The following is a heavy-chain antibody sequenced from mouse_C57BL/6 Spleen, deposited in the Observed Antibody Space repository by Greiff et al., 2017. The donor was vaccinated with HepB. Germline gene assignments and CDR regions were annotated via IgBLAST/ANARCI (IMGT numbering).Heavy chain of an antibody. V-gene: IGHV10-1*01. J-gene: IGHJ4*01. D-gene: IGHD2-4*01. CDR3: VRNYEGSMGY. CDR2: IRSKSNNYAT. Sequence: EVKLVESGGGLVQPKGSLKLSCAASGFSFNTYAMNWVRQAPGKGLEWVARIRSKSNNYATYYADSVKDRFTISRDDSESMLYLQMNNLKTEDTAMYYCVRNYEGSMGYWGQGTSVTVSS. CDR1: GFSFNTYA.